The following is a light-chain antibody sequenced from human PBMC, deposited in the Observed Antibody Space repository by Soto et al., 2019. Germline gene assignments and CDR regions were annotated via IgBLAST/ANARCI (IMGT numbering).Light chain of an antibody. CDR2: GAS. CDR1: QSVSNN. V-gene: IGKV3-15*01. CDR3: QQYNNGPRT. J-gene: IGKJ1*01. Sequence: EILLTQSPPTLSVSPRERATLSCRASQSVSNNLAWYQQKPGQVPRLLIHGASTRATGISARFSGSGSGTEFTLTISSLQSEDFAVYYCQQYNNGPRTFGQGTKVDIK.